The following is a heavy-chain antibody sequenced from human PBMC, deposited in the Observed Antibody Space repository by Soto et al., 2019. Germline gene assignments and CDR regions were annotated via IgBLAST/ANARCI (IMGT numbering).Heavy chain of an antibody. V-gene: IGHV4-59*08. CDR3: ARAVRGVIIYYYYGMDV. CDR2: IYYGGTT. J-gene: IGHJ6*02. Sequence: PSETLSLTCTVSGGSFSPNYWSWFRQPPGKGLEWVGYIYYGGTTSYNPSLKSRVTISLETSKSQFSLRLASVTAADTAVYYCARAVRGVIIYYYYGMDVWGQGTTVTVSS. CDR1: GGSFSPNY. D-gene: IGHD3-10*01.